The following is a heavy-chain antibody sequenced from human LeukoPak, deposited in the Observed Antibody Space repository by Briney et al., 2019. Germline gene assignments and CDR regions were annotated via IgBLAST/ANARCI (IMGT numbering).Heavy chain of an antibody. V-gene: IGHV4-39*01. D-gene: IGHD6-13*01. CDR1: GGSISSSSYY. CDR3: ARRNGHSWDVGNWFDP. Sequence: PSETLSLTCSVSGGSISSSSYYWGWIRQPPGMGLEWIGSIYYSGITYYNQSLKSQATVSVDTSKNQFSLNLNSVTAADTAVYYCARRNGHSWDVGNWFDPWGQGTVVTVSS. J-gene: IGHJ5*02. CDR2: IYYSGIT.